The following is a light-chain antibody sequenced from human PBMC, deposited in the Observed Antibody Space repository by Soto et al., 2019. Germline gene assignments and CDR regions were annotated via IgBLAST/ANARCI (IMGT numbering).Light chain of an antibody. CDR1: QSVAGN. Sequence: EIVMTQSPATLSVSPGERATLSCRASQSVAGNLAWYQQKPGQAPRLLIYGASTRATGIPARFSGSGSGTEFPLTISPLQSEDFAVYYCQQYNDCPPITFGQGTRLEMK. CDR3: QQYNDCPPIT. CDR2: GAS. J-gene: IGKJ5*01. V-gene: IGKV3-15*01.